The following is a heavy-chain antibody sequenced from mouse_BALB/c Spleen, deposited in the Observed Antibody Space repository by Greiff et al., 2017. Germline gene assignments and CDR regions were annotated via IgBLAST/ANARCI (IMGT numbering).Heavy chain of an antibody. J-gene: IGHJ1*01. D-gene: IGHD2-3*01. V-gene: IGHV5-12-1*01. CDR2: ISSGGGST. CDR1: GFAFSSYD. CDR3: ARHGGLLYWYFDV. Sequence: DVKLVESGGGLVKPGGSLKLSCAASGFAFSSYDMSWVRQTPEKRLEWVAYISSGGGSTYYPDTVKGRFTISRDNAKNTLYLQMSSLKSEDTAMYYCARHGGLLYWYFDVWGAGTTVTVSS.